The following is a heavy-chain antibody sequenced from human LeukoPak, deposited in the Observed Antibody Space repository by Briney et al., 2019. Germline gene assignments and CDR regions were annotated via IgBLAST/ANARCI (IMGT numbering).Heavy chain of an antibody. CDR2: ITTSNYI. Sequence: PGGSLRLPCAASGFTFSSYSMNWVRQAPGKGLEWISSITTSNYIYYADSVKGRFTISRDNAKNSLYLQMNSLRAEDTAVYYCASDGAGSYYCFDYWGQGTLVTVSS. CDR3: ASDGAGSYYCFDY. CDR1: GFTFSSYS. J-gene: IGHJ4*02. D-gene: IGHD1-26*01. V-gene: IGHV3-21*01.